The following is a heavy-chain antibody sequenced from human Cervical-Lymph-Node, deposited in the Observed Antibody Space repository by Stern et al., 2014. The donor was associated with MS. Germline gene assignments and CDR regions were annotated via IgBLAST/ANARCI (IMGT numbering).Heavy chain of an antibody. CDR2: IIPIFGTA. V-gene: IGHV1-69*01. D-gene: IGHD3-16*01. CDR1: GRTFSSYG. CDR3: ARDPGGYAYYYGMDV. J-gene: IGHJ6*02. Sequence: VQLVESGAEVKKPGSSVKVSCKASGRTFSSYGISWVRQDPGQGLEWMGGIIPIFGTANYAQKFQGRVTITADESTSTAYMELSSLRSEDTAVYYCARDPGGYAYYYGMDVWGQGTTVTVSS.